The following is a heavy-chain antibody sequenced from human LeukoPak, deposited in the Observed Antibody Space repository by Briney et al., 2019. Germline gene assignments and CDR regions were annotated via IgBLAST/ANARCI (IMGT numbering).Heavy chain of an antibody. CDR3: ARSGGYSYTWSYYYYHMDV. CDR2: INHSGST. J-gene: IGHJ6*03. V-gene: IGHV4-34*01. D-gene: IGHD5-18*01. Sequence: SETLSLTCAVYGGSFSGYYWSWIRQPPGKGLEWIGEINHSGSTNYNPSLKSRVTISVDTSKNQFSLKVTSVTAADTAVYYCARSGGYSYTWSYYYYHMDVWGKGTTVTVSS. CDR1: GGSFSGYY.